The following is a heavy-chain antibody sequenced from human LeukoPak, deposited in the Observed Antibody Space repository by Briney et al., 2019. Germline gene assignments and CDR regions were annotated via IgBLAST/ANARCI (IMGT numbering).Heavy chain of an antibody. Sequence: GGSLRLSCAASGFTFTSYWMSWVRQAPGKGLEWVANIKQDGSEKYYVDSVKGRFTISRDNAKNSLYLQMNSLRAEDTAVYYCARVDPLLSFDIWGQGTMVTVSS. CDR1: GFTFTSYW. CDR3: ARVDPLLSFDI. V-gene: IGHV3-7*01. CDR2: IKQDGSEK. J-gene: IGHJ3*02. D-gene: IGHD2-21*01.